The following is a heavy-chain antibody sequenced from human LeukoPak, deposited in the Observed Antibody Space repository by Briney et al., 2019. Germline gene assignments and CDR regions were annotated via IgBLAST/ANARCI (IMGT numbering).Heavy chain of an antibody. V-gene: IGHV3-30*04. CDR1: GFTFSSYA. CDR3: AKERPPDRSAFDY. Sequence: GGSLRLSCAASGFTFSSYAMHWVRQAPGKGLEWVAVISYDGSNKYYADSVKGRFTISRDNSKNTLYLQMNSLRAEDTAVYYCAKERPPDRSAFDYWGQGTLATVSS. J-gene: IGHJ4*02. D-gene: IGHD3-22*01. CDR2: ISYDGSNK.